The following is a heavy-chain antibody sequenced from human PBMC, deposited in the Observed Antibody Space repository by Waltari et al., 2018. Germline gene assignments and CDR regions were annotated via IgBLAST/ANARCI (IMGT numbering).Heavy chain of an antibody. J-gene: IGHJ4*02. CDR1: GYTFTDYY. V-gene: IGHV1-69-2*01. Sequence: EVQLVQSGAEVKKPGATVKISCKASGYTFTDYYMHWVQQAPGKGLEWMGRVDPEDGETIYAEKFQGRVTITADTSTDTAYMELSSLRSEDTAVYYCATGHSQFRDGYNSYFDYWGQGTLVTVSS. CDR2: VDPEDGET. D-gene: IGHD5-12*01. CDR3: ATGHSQFRDGYNSYFDY.